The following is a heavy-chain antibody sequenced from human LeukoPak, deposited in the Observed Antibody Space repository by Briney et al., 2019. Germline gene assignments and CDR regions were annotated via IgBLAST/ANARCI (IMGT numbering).Heavy chain of an antibody. J-gene: IGHJ6*02. D-gene: IGHD3-3*01. CDR2: MNPNSGNT. CDR3: ARGQALRFLEWLLPNYYYYGMDV. V-gene: IGHV1-8*01. Sequence: ASVKVSFKASGYTFTSYDINWVRQATGQGLEWMGWMNPNSGNTGYAQKFQGRVTMTRNTSISTAYMELSSLRSEDTAVYYCARGQALRFLEWLLPNYYYYGMDVWGQGTTVTVSS. CDR1: GYTFTSYD.